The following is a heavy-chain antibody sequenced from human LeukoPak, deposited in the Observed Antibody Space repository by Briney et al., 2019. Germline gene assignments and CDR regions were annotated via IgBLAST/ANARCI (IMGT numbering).Heavy chain of an antibody. CDR1: GGSMSSYD. CDR3: ARGLHLNWFDP. D-gene: IGHD4-11*01. V-gene: IGHV4-59*01. CDR2: IYYSGST. J-gene: IGHJ5*02. Sequence: PSETLSLTCTVSGGSMSSYDWSWIRQPPGKGLEWIGYIYYSGSTNYNPSLKSRVTISVDTSKNQFSLKLSSVTAADTAVYYCARGLHLNWFDPWGQGTLVTVSS.